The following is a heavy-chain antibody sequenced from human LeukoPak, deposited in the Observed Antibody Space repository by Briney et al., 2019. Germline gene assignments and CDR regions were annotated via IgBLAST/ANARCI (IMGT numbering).Heavy chain of an antibody. CDR1: GLTVSGYA. CDR2: ISHDGSKK. D-gene: IGHD3-10*01. Sequence: GKSLRLSCAASGLTVSGYAMHWVRHAPGKGLEWVAIISHDGSKKDYAVSVKGRFTISRDSSKNTVYLEMNSLRGDDTALYYCARDLIRGGSGSRLNYWGQGTLVTVSS. CDR3: ARDLIRGGSGSRLNY. J-gene: IGHJ4*02. V-gene: IGHV3-30*04.